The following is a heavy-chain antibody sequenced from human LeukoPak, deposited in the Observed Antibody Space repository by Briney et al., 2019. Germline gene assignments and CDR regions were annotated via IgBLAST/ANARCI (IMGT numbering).Heavy chain of an antibody. CDR3: TKDRYDSSGYDY. J-gene: IGHJ4*02. CDR2: ITGSGERT. CDR1: GFTCRTFV. V-gene: IGHV3-23*01. D-gene: IGHD3-22*01. Sequence: SGGSLRLSCAASGFTCRTFVMSWVRQAPGKGLEWVSAITGSGERTHYTDSVKGRFTISRDNYKNTLYLQLNGLRAEDAAIYYCTKDRYDSSGYDYWGQGTLVTVSS.